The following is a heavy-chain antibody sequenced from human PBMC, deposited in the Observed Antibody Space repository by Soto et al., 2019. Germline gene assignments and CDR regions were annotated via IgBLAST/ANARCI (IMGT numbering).Heavy chain of an antibody. V-gene: IGHV1-69*13. J-gene: IGHJ6*02. CDR2: IIPIFGTA. CDR3: ARDLYYDFWSGYYSYYYYGMDV. Sequence: ASVKVSCKASGGTFSSYAISWVRQAPGQGLEWMGGIIPIFGTANYAQKFQGRVTITADESTSTAYMELSSLRSDDTAVYYCARDLYYDFWSGYYSYYYYGMDVWGQGTTVTVSS. CDR1: GGTFSSYA. D-gene: IGHD3-3*01.